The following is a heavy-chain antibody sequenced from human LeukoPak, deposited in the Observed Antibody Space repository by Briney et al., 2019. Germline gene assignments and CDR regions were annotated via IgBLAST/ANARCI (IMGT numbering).Heavy chain of an antibody. J-gene: IGHJ5*02. D-gene: IGHD6-19*01. CDR1: GYSFTTYW. CDR2: IYPGDSDT. CDR3: ARQWLVEENWFDP. V-gene: IGHV5-51*01. Sequence: GESLKISCKGSGYSFTTYWIGWVRQMPGKGLEWMGIIYPGDSDTRYSPSFQGQVTISVDRSISTAYLQWSSLKASDTAMYYCARQWLVEENWFDPWGQGTLVTVSS.